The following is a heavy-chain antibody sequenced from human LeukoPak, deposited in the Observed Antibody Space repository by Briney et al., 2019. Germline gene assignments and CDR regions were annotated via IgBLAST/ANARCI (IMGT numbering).Heavy chain of an antibody. J-gene: IGHJ4*02. V-gene: IGHV3-23*01. CDR3: AKDKVWGTSPYYFDY. CDR1: GFTFSSYE. Sequence: GGSLRLSCAASGFTFSSYEMNWVRQAPGKGLEWVSGVSGSGGATYYADSVKGRFTISRDNSKNTLYLQINSLRAEDTAVYYCAKDKVWGTSPYYFDYWGQGTLVTVSS. CDR2: VSGSGGAT. D-gene: IGHD3-16*01.